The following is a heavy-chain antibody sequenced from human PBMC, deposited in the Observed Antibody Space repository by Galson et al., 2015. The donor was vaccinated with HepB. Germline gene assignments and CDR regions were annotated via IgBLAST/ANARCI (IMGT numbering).Heavy chain of an antibody. V-gene: IGHV3-23*01. J-gene: IGHJ4*02. Sequence: SLRLSCAASGFTFSSYAMSWVRQAPGKGLEWVSAISGSGGSTYYADSVKGQFTITRDNSKNTLYLQMNILSAEDPAVYCCAKDYGDPDYWGQGTLVTVSS. CDR2: ISGSGGST. D-gene: IGHD4-17*01. CDR1: GFTFSSYA. CDR3: AKDYGDPDY.